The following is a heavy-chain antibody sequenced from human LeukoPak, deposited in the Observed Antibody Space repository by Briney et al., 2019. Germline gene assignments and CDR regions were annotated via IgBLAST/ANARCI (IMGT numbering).Heavy chain of an antibody. V-gene: IGHV1-18*01. J-gene: IGHJ4*02. CDR2: ISAYNGNT. CDR1: GGTFSSYA. D-gene: IGHD2-2*01. CDR3: ARGDQLLSPDY. Sequence: ASVKVSCKASGGTFSSYAISWVRQAPGQGLEWMGWISAYNGNTNYAQKLQGRVTMTTDTSTSTAYMELRSLRSDDTAVYYCARGDQLLSPDYWGQGTLVTVSS.